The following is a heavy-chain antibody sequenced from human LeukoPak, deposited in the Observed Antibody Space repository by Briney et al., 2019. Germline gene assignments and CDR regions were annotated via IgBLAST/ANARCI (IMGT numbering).Heavy chain of an antibody. D-gene: IGHD2-15*01. Sequence: SETLSLTCTVSGGSISSGGYYWSWIRQHPGKGLEWIGYIYYSGSTYYNPSLKSRVTISVDTSKNQFSLKLSSVTAADTAMYYCAMLRYCSGGSCYLRHYFDYWGQGTLVTVSS. CDR1: GGSISSGGYY. CDR2: IYYSGST. CDR3: AMLRYCSGGSCYLRHYFDY. J-gene: IGHJ4*02. V-gene: IGHV4-30-4*08.